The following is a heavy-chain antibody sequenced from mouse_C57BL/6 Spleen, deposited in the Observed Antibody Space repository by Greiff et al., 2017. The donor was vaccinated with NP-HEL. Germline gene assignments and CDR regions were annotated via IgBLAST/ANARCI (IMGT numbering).Heavy chain of an antibody. D-gene: IGHD1-1*01. CDR3: ARQYYGSKAWFAY. V-gene: IGHV5-9*01. Sequence: EVQVVESGGGLVKPGGSLKLSCAASGFTFSSYTMSWVRQTPEKRLEWVATISGGGGNTYYPDSVKGRFTISRDNAKNTLYLQMSSLRSEDTALYYCARQYYGSKAWFAYWGQGTLVTVSA. J-gene: IGHJ3*01. CDR1: GFTFSSYT. CDR2: ISGGGGNT.